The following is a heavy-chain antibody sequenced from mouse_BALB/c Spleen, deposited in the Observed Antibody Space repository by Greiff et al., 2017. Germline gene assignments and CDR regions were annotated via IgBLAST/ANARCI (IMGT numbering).Heavy chain of an antibody. V-gene: IGHV5-6-4*01. CDR2: ISSGGSYT. D-gene: IGHD1-1*01. J-gene: IGHJ2*01. Sequence: VESGGGLVKPGGSLKLSCAASGFTFSSYTMSWVRQTPEKRLEWVATISSGGSYTYYPDSVKGRFTISRDNAKNTLYLQMSSLKSEDTAMYYCTRTTVVAPHFDYWGQGTTLTVSS. CDR3: TRTTVVAPHFDY. CDR1: GFTFSSYT.